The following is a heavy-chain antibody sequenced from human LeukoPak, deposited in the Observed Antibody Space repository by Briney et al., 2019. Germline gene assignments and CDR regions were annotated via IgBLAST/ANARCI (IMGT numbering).Heavy chain of an antibody. J-gene: IGHJ4*02. CDR1: GFTFSSYS. CDR3: ARGRAYYDILTGYWSFDY. D-gene: IGHD3-9*01. Sequence: GGSLRLSCAASGFTFSSYSMNWVRQAPGKGLEWVSSISSSSSYIYYADSVKGRFTISRDNAKNSLYLQMNSLRAEGTAVYHCARGRAYYDILTGYWSFDYWGQGTLVTVSS. CDR2: ISSSSSYI. V-gene: IGHV3-21*01.